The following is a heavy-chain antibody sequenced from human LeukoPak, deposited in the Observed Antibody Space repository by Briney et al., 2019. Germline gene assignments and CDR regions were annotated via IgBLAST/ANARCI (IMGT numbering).Heavy chain of an antibody. Sequence: GGSLRLSCAASGFTFSSYATSWVRQAPGKGLEWVSAISGSGGSTYYADSVKGRFTISRDNSKNTLYLQMNSLRAEDTAVYYCARGRDGYNFGYWGQGTLVTVSP. CDR1: GFTFSSYA. CDR2: ISGSGGST. J-gene: IGHJ4*02. CDR3: ARGRDGYNFGY. V-gene: IGHV3-23*01. D-gene: IGHD5-24*01.